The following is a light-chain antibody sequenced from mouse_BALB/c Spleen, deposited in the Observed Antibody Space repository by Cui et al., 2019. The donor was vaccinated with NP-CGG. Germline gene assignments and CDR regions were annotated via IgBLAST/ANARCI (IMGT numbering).Light chain of an antibody. CDR2: GTN. J-gene: IGLJ1*01. Sequence: VLTQASALTTSPGETVTLTCRSSIGAVTTTNYANGVQEKPDHLFTGLIGGTNNRAPGVPARFSGSLIGDKAALTITGAQTEDEAIYFCALWYSNHWVFGGGTKLTVL. CDR1: IGAVTTTNY. V-gene: IGLV1*01. CDR3: ALWYSNHWV.